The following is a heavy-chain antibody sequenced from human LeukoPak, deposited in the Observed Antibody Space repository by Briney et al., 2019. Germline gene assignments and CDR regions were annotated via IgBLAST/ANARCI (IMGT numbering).Heavy chain of an antibody. J-gene: IGHJ4*02. V-gene: IGHV1-18*01. D-gene: IGHD2-15*01. CDR2: VSAYADDT. Sequence: ASVKVSCKASGYTFTSYGISWVRQAPGQGLEWMGWVSAYADDTNYVQKFQGRVTMNTDTYTSKAYMELRSLRSDDTAVYYCARDCIGCHGFDYWGQGALVTVSS. CDR3: ARDCIGCHGFDY. CDR1: GYTFTSYG.